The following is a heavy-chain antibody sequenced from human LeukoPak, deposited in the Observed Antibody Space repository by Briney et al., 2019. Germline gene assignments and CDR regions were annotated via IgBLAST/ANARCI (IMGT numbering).Heavy chain of an antibody. CDR2: ISSSSSNI. CDR3: ARDGNHYDTSGYYPRESFQH. CDR1: GFTFSSYG. V-gene: IGHV3-48*02. D-gene: IGHD3-22*01. J-gene: IGHJ1*01. Sequence: GRSLRLSCAASGFTFSSYGMHWVRQAPGKGLEWVSYISSSSSNIYYADSVKGRFTTSRDNAKNSLYLQMNSLRDEDTAVYYCARDGNHYDTSGYYPRESFQHWGQGTLVTVSS.